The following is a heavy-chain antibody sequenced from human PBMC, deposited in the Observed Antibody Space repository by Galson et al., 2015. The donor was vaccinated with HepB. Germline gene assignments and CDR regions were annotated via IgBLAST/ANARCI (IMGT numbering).Heavy chain of an antibody. CDR1: GFTFSSYG. J-gene: IGHJ4*02. CDR2: IWYDGSNK. D-gene: IGHD5-18*01. V-gene: IGHV3-33*01. Sequence: SLRLSCAASGFTFSSYGMHWVRQAPGKGLEWVAVIWYDGSNKYYADSVKGRFTISRDNSKNTLYLQMNSLRAEDTAVYYCARGRMVQLWNFDYWGQGTLVTVSS. CDR3: ARGRMVQLWNFDY.